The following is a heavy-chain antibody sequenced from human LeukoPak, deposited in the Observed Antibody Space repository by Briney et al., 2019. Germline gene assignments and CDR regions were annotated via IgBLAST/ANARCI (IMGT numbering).Heavy chain of an antibody. J-gene: IGHJ5*02. CDR1: GFTISNYW. Sequence: GSLRLSCVGSGFTISNYWMHWVRQAPGTGLVWVSRIHPDGSITTYADSVKGRFTISRDNARNTLYLQMNSLRAEDTAVYYCAPQQTYSPYNWFDPWGQGTLVTVSS. D-gene: IGHD5-12*01. V-gene: IGHV3-74*03. CDR2: IHPDGSIT. CDR3: APQQTYSPYNWFDP.